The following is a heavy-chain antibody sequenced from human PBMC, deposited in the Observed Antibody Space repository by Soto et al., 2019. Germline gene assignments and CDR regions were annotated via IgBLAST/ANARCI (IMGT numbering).Heavy chain of an antibody. J-gene: IGHJ4*02. V-gene: IGHV4-59*01. CDR2: VYYTGST. Sequence: SETLSLTCRVSGGSMSGYYWCWIRQAPGKGLEWIGYVYYTGSTNYNPSLQSRVTISVDTSNKQFSLSLRLVTAADTAVYFCARSIEVPSSHIDHWGQGIRVTVSS. CDR1: GGSMSGYY. CDR3: ARSIEVPSSHIDH. D-gene: IGHD6-6*01.